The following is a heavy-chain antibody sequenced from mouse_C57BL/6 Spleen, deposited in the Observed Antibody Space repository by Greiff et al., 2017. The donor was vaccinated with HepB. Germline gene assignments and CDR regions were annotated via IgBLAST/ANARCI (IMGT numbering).Heavy chain of an antibody. J-gene: IGHJ4*01. D-gene: IGHD4-1*01. V-gene: IGHV3-6*01. CDR2: ISYDGSN. CDR1: GYSITSGYY. CDR3: ASLGRDYATDY. Sequence: EVKLLESGPGLVKPSQSLSLTCSVTGYSITSGYYWNWIRQFPGNKLEWMGYISYDGSNNYNPSLKNRISITRDTSKNQFFLKLNSVTTEDTATYYGASLGRDYATDYWGQGTSATVSS.